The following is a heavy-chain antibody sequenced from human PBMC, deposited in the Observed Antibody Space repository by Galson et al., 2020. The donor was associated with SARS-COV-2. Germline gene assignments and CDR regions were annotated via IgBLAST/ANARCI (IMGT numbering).Heavy chain of an antibody. CDR2: IKQDGSEK. V-gene: IGHV3-7*01. J-gene: IGHJ4*02. Sequence: GGSLRLSCVASGFTFSNCNCWMNWVRQTPGKGLEWVADIKQDGSEKYYVDSVKCRFTISRDNSKNSLYLQMNSLRADDTAVYYCARGDYFDRAFDSWGLGTLVTVSS. CDR3: ARGDYFDRAFDS. D-gene: IGHD3-9*01. CDR1: GFTFSNCNCW.